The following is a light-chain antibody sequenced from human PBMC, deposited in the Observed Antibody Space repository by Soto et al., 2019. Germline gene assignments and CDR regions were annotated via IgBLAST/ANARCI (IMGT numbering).Light chain of an antibody. Sequence: SASPGDRVTITCRASQGISSYLAWYQQKPGKAPKLLIYAASTLQSGVPSRFSGSGSGTDFTLTISCLQSEDFAAYYCQQYYSYPQTFGQGTRLEI. CDR3: QQYYSYPQT. CDR2: AAS. CDR1: QGISSY. J-gene: IGKJ5*01. V-gene: IGKV1-8*01.